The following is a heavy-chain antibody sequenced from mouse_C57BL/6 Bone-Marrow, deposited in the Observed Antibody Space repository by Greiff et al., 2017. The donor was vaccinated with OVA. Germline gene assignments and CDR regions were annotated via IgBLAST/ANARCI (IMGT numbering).Heavy chain of an antibody. Sequence: ESGPGLVKPSQSLSLTCSVTGYSITSGYYWYWIRQFPGNKLEWVDYISYDGSNNYNPSLKNRLSITRDTSKNQFFMKLNSVPTEDTATYHCASLLWWGQGTLVTVSA. J-gene: IGHJ3*02. CDR2: ISYDGSN. CDR3: ASLLW. CDR1: GYSITSGYY. V-gene: IGHV3-6*01. D-gene: IGHD2-1*01.